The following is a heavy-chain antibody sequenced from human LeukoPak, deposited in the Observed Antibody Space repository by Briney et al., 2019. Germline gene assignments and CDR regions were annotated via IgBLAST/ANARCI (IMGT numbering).Heavy chain of an antibody. CDR3: ARLHGYSYGPFDY. CDR1: GGSISSYY. J-gene: IGHJ4*02. D-gene: IGHD5-18*01. Sequence: SETLSLTCTVSGGSISSYYWSWIRQPPGKGLEWIGYIYYSGSTNYNPSLKSRVTISVDTSKNQFSLKLSSVTAADTAVYYCARLHGYSYGPFDYWGQGTLVTVSS. CDR2: IYYSGST. V-gene: IGHV4-59*08.